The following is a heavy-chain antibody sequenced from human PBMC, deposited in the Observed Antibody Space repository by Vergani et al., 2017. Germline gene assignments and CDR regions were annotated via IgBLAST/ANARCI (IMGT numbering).Heavy chain of an antibody. D-gene: IGHD5-18*01. CDR1: GGSISSGSYY. CDR3: ARDYSR. V-gene: IGHV4-61*02. CDR2: IYTSGST. J-gene: IGHJ4*02. Sequence: QVQLQESGPGLVKPSQTLSLPCTVSGGSISSGSYYWSWIRQPAGKGLELIGRIYTSGSTNYNPSLKSRVTISVDTSKNQFSLKLSSVTAADTAVYYCARDYSRWGQGTLVTVSS.